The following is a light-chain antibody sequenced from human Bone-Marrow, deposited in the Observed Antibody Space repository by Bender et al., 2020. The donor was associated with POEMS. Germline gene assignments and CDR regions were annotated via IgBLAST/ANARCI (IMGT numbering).Light chain of an antibody. CDR1: ALAKQY. CDR3: QSADSGGIWV. Sequence: SYELTQPPSVSVSPGQTARITCSGDALAKQYTSWYQQKPGQAPLLVIYKDNERPSGIPERFSGSISGTIVTLTISGAQAEDEADYYCQSADSGGIWVFGGGTKLTVL. V-gene: IGLV3-25*03. J-gene: IGLJ3*02. CDR2: KDN.